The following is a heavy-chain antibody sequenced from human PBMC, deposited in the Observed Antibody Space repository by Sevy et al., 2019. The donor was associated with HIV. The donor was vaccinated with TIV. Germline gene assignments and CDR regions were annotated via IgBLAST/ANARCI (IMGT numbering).Heavy chain of an antibody. J-gene: IGHJ4*02. Sequence: GGSLRLSCAAPGFTFSDYYMSWIRQAPGQGLEWVSYISTDGRTMYYADSVKGRFTIARDNAKNSLYLQMNSLRAEDTAVYYCARVPYSTGTYDYWGQGTLVTVSS. D-gene: IGHD2-8*02. CDR2: ISTDGRTM. CDR3: ARVPYSTGTYDY. V-gene: IGHV3-11*01. CDR1: GFTFSDYY.